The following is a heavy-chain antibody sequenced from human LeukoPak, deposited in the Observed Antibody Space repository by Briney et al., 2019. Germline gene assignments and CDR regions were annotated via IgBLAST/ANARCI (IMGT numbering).Heavy chain of an antibody. V-gene: IGHV1-2*02. Sequence: ASVKVSCKASGYTFTGYYMHWVRQAPGQGLEWMGWINPNSGGTKYAQKFQGRVTMTTDASISTAYMELSSLRSDDTAVYYCASRPDQHLLYYFDYWGQGALVTVSS. CDR3: ASRPDQHLLYYFDY. CDR1: GYTFTGYY. CDR2: INPNSGGT. D-gene: IGHD2-15*01. J-gene: IGHJ4*02.